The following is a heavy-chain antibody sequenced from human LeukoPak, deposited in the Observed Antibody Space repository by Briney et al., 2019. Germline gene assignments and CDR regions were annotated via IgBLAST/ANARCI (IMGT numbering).Heavy chain of an antibody. CDR1: GYTFTGYY. CDR3: ARDYSYWNYRWFDP. J-gene: IGHJ5*02. V-gene: IGHV1-2*02. Sequence: GASVKVSCKASGYTFTGYYMHWVRQAPGQGLEWMGWINPNSGGTNYAQKFQGRVTMTRDTSISTAYMELSRLRSDDTAVYYCARDYSYWNYRWFDPWGQGTLVTVSS. CDR2: INPNSGGT. D-gene: IGHD1-7*01.